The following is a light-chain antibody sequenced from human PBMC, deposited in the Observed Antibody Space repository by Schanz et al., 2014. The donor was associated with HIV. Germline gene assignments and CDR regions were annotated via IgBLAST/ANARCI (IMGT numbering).Light chain of an antibody. J-gene: IGLJ1*01. CDR3: QSYDSSLSGYV. V-gene: IGLV2-14*02. CDR1: SSDVGSYNL. Sequence: QSALTQPASVSGSPGQSITISCTGTSSDVGSYNLVSWYQQHPGKAPKLMIYDVSNRPSGVSDRFSGSRSGNTASLTISGLQAEDEADYYCQSYDSSLSGYVFGTGTKLTVL. CDR2: DVS.